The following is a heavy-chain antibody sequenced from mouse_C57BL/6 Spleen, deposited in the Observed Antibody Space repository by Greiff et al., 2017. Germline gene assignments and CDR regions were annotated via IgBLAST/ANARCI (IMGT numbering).Heavy chain of an antibody. J-gene: IGHJ2*01. CDR3: TRALKYFDY. D-gene: IGHD1-3*01. Sequence: QVQLQQSGAELVRPGASVTLSCKASGYTFTDYEMHWVKQTPVHGLEWIGAIDPETGGTAYNQKFKGKAILTADKSSSTAYMELRSLTAEDSAVYSCTRALKYFDYWGQGTTLTVSS. V-gene: IGHV1-15*01. CDR2: IDPETGGT. CDR1: GYTFTDYE.